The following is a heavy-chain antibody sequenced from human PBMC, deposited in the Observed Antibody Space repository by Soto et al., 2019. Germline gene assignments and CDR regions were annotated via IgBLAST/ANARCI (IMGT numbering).Heavy chain of an antibody. CDR2: IVVYSGQT. V-gene: IGHV1-58*02. Sequence: SVKVSCKASGFDFISSGIQWVRQARGQRLEWIGWIVVYSGQTHYEQKFQDRVTITRDTSTGTAYIEMTSLSSEDTAVYYCSSDRPDISLGCFVWS. D-gene: IGHD3-16*01. J-gene: IGHJ3*01. CDR1: GFDFISSG. CDR3: SSDRPDISLGCFV.